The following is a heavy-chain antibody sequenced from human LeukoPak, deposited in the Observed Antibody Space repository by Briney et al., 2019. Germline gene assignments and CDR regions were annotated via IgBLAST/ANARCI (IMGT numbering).Heavy chain of an antibody. CDR2: IIPIFGTA. CDR3: ARGKDYYDSSGYLDY. D-gene: IGHD3-22*01. CDR1: GGTFSSYA. Sequence: SVKVSCKASGGTFSSYAISWVRQAPGQGLEWKGRIIPIFGTANYAQRFQGRVTITTDESTSTAYMELSSLRSEDTAVYYCARGKDYYDSSGYLDYWGQGTLVTVSS. V-gene: IGHV1-69*05. J-gene: IGHJ4*02.